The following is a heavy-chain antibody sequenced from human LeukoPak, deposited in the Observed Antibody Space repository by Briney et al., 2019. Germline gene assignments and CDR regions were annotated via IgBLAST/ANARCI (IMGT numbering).Heavy chain of an antibody. V-gene: IGHV3-48*03. Sequence: GGSLRLSCAASEVTFSSYEMNWIRQAPGKGLEWVSYISSSGSTIYYADSVKGRFTISRDNAKNSLYLQMNNLRVEDTAVYYCARAPTKFRRDWFDPWRQGTLVTVSS. CDR1: EVTFSSYE. CDR2: ISSSGSTI. D-gene: IGHD3-9*01. CDR3: ARAPTKFRRDWFDP. J-gene: IGHJ5*02.